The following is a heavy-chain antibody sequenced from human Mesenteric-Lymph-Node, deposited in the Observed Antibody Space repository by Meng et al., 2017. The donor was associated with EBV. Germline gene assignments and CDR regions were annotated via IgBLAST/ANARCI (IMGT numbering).Heavy chain of an antibody. J-gene: IGHJ4*02. CDR2: ISGGPNYI. CDR3: ARDQGGY. Sequence: DVQLVESGGGLVQPGGSLRLSCAASGFTFSSYAMSWVRQAPGKGLEWVSSISGGPNYIYYADSVKGRFTISRDNAKNSLYLQMNSLRAEDTAVYYCARDQGGYWGQGTLVTVSS. CDR1: GFTFSSYA. V-gene: IGHV3-21*01.